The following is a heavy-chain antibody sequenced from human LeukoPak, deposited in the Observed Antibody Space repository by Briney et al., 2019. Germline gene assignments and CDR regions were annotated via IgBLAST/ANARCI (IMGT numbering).Heavy chain of an antibody. V-gene: IGHV1-69*04. Sequence: SVKVSCKASGGTFSSYAISWVRQAPGQGLEWMGRIIPILGIANYAQKFQGRVTITADKSTSTAYMELSSLRSEDTVVYYCASLYGSGSYPNYYYYGMDVWGQGTTVTVSS. D-gene: IGHD3-10*01. CDR1: GGTFSSYA. CDR3: ASLYGSGSYPNYYYYGMDV. J-gene: IGHJ6*02. CDR2: IIPILGIA.